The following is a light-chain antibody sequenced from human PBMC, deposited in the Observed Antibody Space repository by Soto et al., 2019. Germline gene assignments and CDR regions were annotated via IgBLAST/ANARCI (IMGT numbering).Light chain of an antibody. CDR2: AAS. CDR1: QSITNY. CDR3: QQSTSVPFT. J-gene: IGKJ4*01. V-gene: IGKV1-39*01. Sequence: DIQMTQSPSSLSASVGDRVTLSCRARQSITNYLYWYQQKLGKAPKLLIYAASSLQSGVPSRFSGSGYRTAFTLTISSLQPEDSATYYWQQSTSVPFTFGGGTKLEIK.